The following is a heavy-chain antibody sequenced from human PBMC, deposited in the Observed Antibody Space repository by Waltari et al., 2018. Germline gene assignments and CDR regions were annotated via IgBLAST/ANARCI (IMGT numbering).Heavy chain of an antibody. J-gene: IGHJ4*02. CDR3: ARGSSSGYYYRGDY. CDR2: IYSGVST. V-gene: IGHV3-53*01. CDR1: GFTVSSNY. D-gene: IGHD3-22*01. Sequence: EVQLVESGGGLIQPGGSLRLSCAASGFTVSSNYMSWVRQAPGKGLEWVSVIYSGVSTYYAASVKGRFTISRDNSKNTLYLQMNSLRAEDTAVYYCARGSSSGYYYRGDYWGQGTLVTVSS.